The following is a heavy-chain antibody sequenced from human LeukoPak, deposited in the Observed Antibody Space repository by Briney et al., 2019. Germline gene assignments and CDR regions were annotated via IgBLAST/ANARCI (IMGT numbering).Heavy chain of an antibody. Sequence: SETLSLTCAVYGGSFSGYYWSWIRQSPGTGLEWIGSIYYSGSTYYNPSLKSRATISVDTSKNQISLKVSSATAADSALYFCARQRTSGSASNLRVAQIDSWGQGTLVTVSS. CDR1: GGSFSGYY. V-gene: IGHV4-34*01. D-gene: IGHD3-3*01. J-gene: IGHJ4*02. CDR3: ARQRTSGSASNLRVAQIDS. CDR2: IYYSGST.